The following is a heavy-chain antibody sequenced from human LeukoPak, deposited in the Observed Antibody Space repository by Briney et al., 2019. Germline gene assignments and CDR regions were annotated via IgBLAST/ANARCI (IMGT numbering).Heavy chain of an antibody. CDR2: IKQDGSEK. Sequence: GGSPRLSCAASGFTFSSYWMSWVRQAPGKGLEWVANIKQDGSEKYYVDSVKGRFTISRDNAKNSLYLQMNSLRAEDTAVYYCARARYDILTGYRGRGYFDYWGQGTLVTVSS. D-gene: IGHD3-9*01. J-gene: IGHJ4*02. CDR1: GFTFSSYW. V-gene: IGHV3-7*01. CDR3: ARARYDILTGYRGRGYFDY.